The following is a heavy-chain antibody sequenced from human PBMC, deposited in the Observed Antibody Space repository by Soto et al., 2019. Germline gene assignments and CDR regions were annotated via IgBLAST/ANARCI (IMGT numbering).Heavy chain of an antibody. CDR3: AKAPNSVLRSAFDI. V-gene: IGHV3-23*01. Sequence: GGSLRLSCAASGFTFSSYAMSWVRQAPGKGLEWVSAISGGGGSTYYADSVKGRFTISRDNSKNTLYLQMNSLRADDMAVYYCAKAPNSVLRSAFDIWGQGTMVTVSS. J-gene: IGHJ3*02. CDR2: ISGGGGST. CDR1: GFTFSSYA.